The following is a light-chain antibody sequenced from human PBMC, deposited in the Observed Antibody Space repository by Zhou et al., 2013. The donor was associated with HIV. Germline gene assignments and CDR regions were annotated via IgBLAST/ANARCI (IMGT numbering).Light chain of an antibody. CDR1: QSIGNN. Sequence: EIVMTQSPATLSVSPGERVTLSCRASQSIGNNLAWYQQKPGQAPRLLISGASNRATGIPDRFSGSGSGTDFTLTISRLEPEDFAVYYCQQYGSSPPTFGQGTKVEIK. CDR3: QQYGSSPPT. V-gene: IGKV3-20*01. J-gene: IGKJ1*01. CDR2: GAS.